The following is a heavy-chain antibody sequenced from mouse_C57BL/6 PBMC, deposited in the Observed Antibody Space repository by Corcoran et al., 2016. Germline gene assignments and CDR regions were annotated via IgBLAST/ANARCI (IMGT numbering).Heavy chain of an antibody. CDR2: INTYSGVP. J-gene: IGHJ4*01. CDR3: ARGHYYGSSYGYYAMDY. Sequence: QIQLVQSGPELKKPGETVKISCKASGYTFTTYGMSWVKQAPGKGLKWMGWINTYSGVPTYADDFKGRFAFSLETSASTAYLQINNLKNEDTATYFCARGHYYGSSYGYYAMDYWGQGTSVTVSS. D-gene: IGHD1-1*01. CDR1: GYTFTTYG. V-gene: IGHV9-3*01.